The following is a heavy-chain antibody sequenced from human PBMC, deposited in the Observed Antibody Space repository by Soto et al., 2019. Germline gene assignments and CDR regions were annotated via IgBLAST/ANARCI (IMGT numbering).Heavy chain of an antibody. J-gene: IGHJ4*02. CDR2: TYYSGGT. D-gene: IGHD6-19*01. V-gene: IGHV4-31*03. Sequence: QVQLQESGPGLVKPPQTLSLTGTVSRGSISSGGYYWSWIRQPPGKGLEWIGNTYYSGGTHYNPSLTSRVTLSVDMYKHQFSRKLSSVTAADTAVYYCASLLAGYSSGWYYFDYWGQGALVTVSS. CDR3: ASLLAGYSSGWYYFDY. CDR1: RGSISSGGYY.